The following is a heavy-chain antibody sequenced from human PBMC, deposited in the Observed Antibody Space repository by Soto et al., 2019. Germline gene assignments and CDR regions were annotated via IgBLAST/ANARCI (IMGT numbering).Heavy chain of an antibody. CDR3: VTSSPVQSTIYYYYYYMDV. Sequence: QVHLVESGGGVVQPGRSLRLSCVASGFTFSSYGFHWVRQAPGKGLEWVAIISFDGRNEFYADSVRGRFNISRDNSRNPLYLQMNSLRVEDTAVYYCVTSSPVQSTIYYYYYYMDVWGKGTTVTVSS. J-gene: IGHJ6*03. CDR1: GFTFSSYG. D-gene: IGHD3-10*01. V-gene: IGHV3-30*03. CDR2: ISFDGRNE.